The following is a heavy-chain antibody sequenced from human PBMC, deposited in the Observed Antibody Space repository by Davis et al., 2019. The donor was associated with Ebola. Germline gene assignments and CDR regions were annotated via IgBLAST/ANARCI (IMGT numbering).Heavy chain of an antibody. V-gene: IGHV5-10-1*04. CDR1: GYTFTNNW. J-gene: IGHJ3*02. CDR2: INPSDSNT. Sequence: GESLKISCRGSGYTFTNNWISWVRQMPGKGLEWMGRINPSDSNTDYSPSFQGQVTISADRSISTAYLHWSSLKASDTAMYYCARQRGLGLPFGAFDIWGQGTVVTVSS. CDR3: ARQRGLGLPFGAFDI. D-gene: IGHD1-26*01.